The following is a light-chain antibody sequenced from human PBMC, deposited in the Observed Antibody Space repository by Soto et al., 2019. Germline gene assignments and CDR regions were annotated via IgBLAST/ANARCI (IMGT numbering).Light chain of an antibody. CDR2: DVT. V-gene: IGLV2-14*03. Sequence: QSALTQPASVSGSPGPSITISCTGTSSDIGGYNYVSWYQQHPGKAPKLMIYDVTYRPSGVSNRFSASKSGNTASLTISGLQAEVVADYYCASYASSYTVLFGGVTMVTVL. CDR3: ASYASSYTVL. J-gene: IGLJ2*01. CDR1: SSDIGGYNY.